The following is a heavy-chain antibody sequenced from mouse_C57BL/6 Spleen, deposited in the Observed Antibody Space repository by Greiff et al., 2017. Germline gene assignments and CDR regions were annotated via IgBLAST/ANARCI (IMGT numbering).Heavy chain of an antibody. CDR3: ARSGYDAMDY. CDR2: IYPGDGDT. J-gene: IGHJ4*01. V-gene: IGHV1-82*01. Sequence: VQLQQSGPELVKPGASVKISCKASGYAFSSSWMNWVKQRPGKGLEWIGRIYPGDGDTKYNGKFKGKATLTADKSSSTAYMQLSSLTSEDSAVYFCARSGYDAMDYWGQGTSVTVSS. CDR1: GYAFSSSW.